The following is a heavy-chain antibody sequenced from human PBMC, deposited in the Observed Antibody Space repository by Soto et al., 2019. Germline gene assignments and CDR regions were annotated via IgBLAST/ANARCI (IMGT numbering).Heavy chain of an antibody. Sequence: PGGSLRLSCAASGFTFSSYAMSWVRQAPGKGLEWVSAISGSGGSTYYADSVKGRFTISRDNSKNTLYLQMSSLRAEDTAVYYCAKDPLFYDSSGYYPLWGQGTLVTVSS. CDR2: ISGSGGST. V-gene: IGHV3-23*01. D-gene: IGHD3-22*01. CDR3: AKDPLFYDSSGYYPL. CDR1: GFTFSSYA. J-gene: IGHJ4*02.